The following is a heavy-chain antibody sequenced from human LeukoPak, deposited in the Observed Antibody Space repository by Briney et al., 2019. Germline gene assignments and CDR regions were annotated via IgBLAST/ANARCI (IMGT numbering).Heavy chain of an antibody. CDR1: GYSITSAYY. D-gene: IGHD6-13*01. Sequence: SETLSLTCTVSGYSITSAYYWGWIRQPPGKGLEWIGSFFLKGSTYYNPSLKSRVTISVDTSKNQFSLKLSSVTAADTAVYYCATRIAAAGSKENWFDPWGQGTLVTVSS. CDR2: FFLKGST. CDR3: ATRIAAAGSKENWFDP. V-gene: IGHV4-38-2*02. J-gene: IGHJ5*02.